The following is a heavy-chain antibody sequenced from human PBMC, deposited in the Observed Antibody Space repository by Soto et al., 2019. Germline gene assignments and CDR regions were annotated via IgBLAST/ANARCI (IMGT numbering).Heavy chain of an antibody. D-gene: IGHD3-16*01. Sequence: PGGSLRLCCAASGFTFDDYTMHWVRQAPGKGLEWVSLISWDGGSTYYADSVKGRFTISRDNSKNSLYLQMNSLRTEDTALYYCAKDIEGWGERDGYYYGMDVWGQGTTVTVSS. J-gene: IGHJ6*02. CDR3: AKDIEGWGERDGYYYGMDV. V-gene: IGHV3-43*01. CDR1: GFTFDDYT. CDR2: ISWDGGST.